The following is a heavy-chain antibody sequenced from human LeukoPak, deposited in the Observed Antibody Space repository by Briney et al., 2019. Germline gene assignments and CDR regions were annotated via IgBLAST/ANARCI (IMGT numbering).Heavy chain of an antibody. CDR3: AKTRMWLREFDY. CDR1: GFTFSDPY. CDR2: ISGSGTDI. Sequence: PGGSLRLSCEASGFTFSDPYMSWIRQAPGKGLECLSYISGSGTDINYADSVRGRFTISRDNAKNLLYLQMNDLRAEDTAVYYCAKTRMWLREFDYWGQGTLVTVSS. V-gene: IGHV3-11*01. J-gene: IGHJ4*02. D-gene: IGHD5-12*01.